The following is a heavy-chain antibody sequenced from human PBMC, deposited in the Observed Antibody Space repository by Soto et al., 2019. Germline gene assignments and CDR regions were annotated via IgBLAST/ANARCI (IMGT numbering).Heavy chain of an antibody. V-gene: IGHV3-30-3*01. CDR1: GFTFSYHA. CDR3: ARGTTTSAFSAMDV. CDR2: ISYDGDNK. Sequence: QVQLVESGGGVVQPGRSLRLSCAASGFTFSYHALNWVRQAPGKGLEWVAVISYDGDNKYIAESVKGRFTFSRDNSKNTVYLQMNSLRAECTAMYFCARGTTTSAFSAMDVWGQGTTVTVSS. D-gene: IGHD1-1*01. J-gene: IGHJ6*02.